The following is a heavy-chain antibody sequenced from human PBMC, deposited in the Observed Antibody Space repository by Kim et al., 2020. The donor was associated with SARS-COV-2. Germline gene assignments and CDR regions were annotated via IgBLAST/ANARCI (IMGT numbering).Heavy chain of an antibody. J-gene: IGHJ6*02. D-gene: IGHD5-12*01. CDR1: GYTFTSYY. CDR3: ARDMGIVATIDYYYGMDV. CDR2: INPSGGST. Sequence: ASVKVSCKASGYTFTSYYMHWVRQAPGQGLEWMGIINPSGGSTSYAQKFQGRVTMTRDTSTSTVYMELSSLRSEDTAVYYCARDMGIVATIDYYYGMDVWGQGPTVTASS. V-gene: IGHV1-46*03.